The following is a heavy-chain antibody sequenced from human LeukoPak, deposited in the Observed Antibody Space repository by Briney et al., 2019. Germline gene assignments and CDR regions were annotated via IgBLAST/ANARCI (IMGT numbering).Heavy chain of an antibody. J-gene: IGHJ4*02. CDR3: ARDPEPQLWLHY. Sequence: ASVKVSCKASGYTFTSYDINWVRQATGQGLEWMGWMNPNSGNTGYAQKFQGRVTITTDESTSTAYMELSSLRSEDTAVYYCARDPEPQLWLHYWGQGTLVTVSS. D-gene: IGHD5-18*01. V-gene: IGHV1-8*03. CDR2: MNPNSGNT. CDR1: GYTFTSYD.